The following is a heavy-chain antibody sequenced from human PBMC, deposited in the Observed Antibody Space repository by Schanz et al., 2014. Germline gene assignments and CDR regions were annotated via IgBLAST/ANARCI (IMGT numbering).Heavy chain of an antibody. V-gene: IGHV3-30*03. Sequence: QLVESGGGLVQPGGSLRLSCAVSDFNFRNSDMNWVRQAPGKGLEWVAFISYDGNNQYYADSVKGRFTISRDNAKDSLYLQMTSLRAEDTAVYYCATQYCSGTTCYTDSWDHWGQGTLVTVSS. J-gene: IGHJ4*01. CDR3: ATQYCSGTTCYTDSWDH. CDR2: ISYDGNNQ. D-gene: IGHD2-2*02. CDR1: DFNFRNSD.